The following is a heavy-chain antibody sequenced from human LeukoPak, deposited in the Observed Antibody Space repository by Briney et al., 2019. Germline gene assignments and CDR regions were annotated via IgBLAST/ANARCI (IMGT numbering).Heavy chain of an antibody. CDR2: IDHTGGTT. V-gene: IGHV3-64D*08. D-gene: IGHD3-10*01. J-gene: IGHJ4*02. CDR1: GLTFNTYA. Sequence: QPGGSLRLSCSASGLTFNTYAMHWVRQAPGKGLEYVSAIDHTGGTTFYADSVKGRFTISRDNSKNTLYLQMSSLRSEDTAVYYCAPGKFDYWSQGTLVTVSS. CDR3: APGKFDY.